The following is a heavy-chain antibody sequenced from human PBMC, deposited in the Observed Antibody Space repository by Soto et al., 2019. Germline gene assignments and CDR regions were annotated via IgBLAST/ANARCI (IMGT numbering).Heavy chain of an antibody. CDR3: ARDWGGCSSTSCPDYYYYYMDV. D-gene: IGHD2-2*01. J-gene: IGHJ6*03. Sequence: QVQLQESGPGLVKPSGTLSLTCAVSSGSISSSNWWSWVRQPPGKGLEWIGEIYHSGSTNYNPSLKSRVTISVDKSKNQFSLKLSSVTAADTAVYYCARDWGGCSSTSCPDYYYYYMDVWGKGTTVTVSS. CDR1: SGSISSSNW. V-gene: IGHV4-4*02. CDR2: IYHSGST.